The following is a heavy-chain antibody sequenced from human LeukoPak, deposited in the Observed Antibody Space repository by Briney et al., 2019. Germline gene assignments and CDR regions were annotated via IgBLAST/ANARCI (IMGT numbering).Heavy chain of an antibody. D-gene: IGHD3-3*01. J-gene: IGHJ4*02. V-gene: IGHV1-69*01. CDR3: ARDHYDFWSGYLYYFDY. Sequence: SVKVSCKASGGTFSSYAISWVRQAPGQGLEWMGGIIPIFGTANYAQKFQGRVTITADESTSTAYMELSSLRSEDTAVYYCARDHYDFWSGYLYYFDYWGQGTLVTVSS. CDR2: IIPIFGTA. CDR1: GGTFSSYA.